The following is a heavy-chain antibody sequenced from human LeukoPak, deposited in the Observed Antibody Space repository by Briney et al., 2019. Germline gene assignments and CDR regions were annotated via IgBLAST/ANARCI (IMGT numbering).Heavy chain of an antibody. Sequence: PSETLSLTCTVSGGSISSGDYYWSWIRRPPGKGLEWIGYIYYSGSTYYNPSLKSRVTISVDASKNRFSLKLSSVTAADTAVYYCARRFVLPGDGSGSFHFDYWGQGTLVTVSS. CDR1: GGSISSGDYY. CDR3: ARRFVLPGDGSGSFHFDY. D-gene: IGHD3-10*01. V-gene: IGHV4-30-4*01. J-gene: IGHJ4*02. CDR2: IYYSGST.